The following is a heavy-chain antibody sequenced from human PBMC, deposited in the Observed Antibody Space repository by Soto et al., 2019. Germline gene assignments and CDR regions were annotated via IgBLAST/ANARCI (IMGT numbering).Heavy chain of an antibody. CDR2: IYYSGST. D-gene: IGHD3-9*01. Sequence: PSETLSLTCTVSGGSISSSSYYWGWIRQPPGKGLEWIGSIYYSGSTYYNPSLKSRVTISVDTSKNQFSLKLSSVTAADTAVYYCARRYFDWLVHNYWYFDLWGRGTLVTVSS. J-gene: IGHJ2*01. V-gene: IGHV4-39*01. CDR1: GGSISSSSYY. CDR3: ARRYFDWLVHNYWYFDL.